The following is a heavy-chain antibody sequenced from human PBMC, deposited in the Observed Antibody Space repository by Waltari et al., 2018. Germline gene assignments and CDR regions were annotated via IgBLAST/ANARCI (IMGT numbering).Heavy chain of an antibody. CDR1: GGTFSNYV. V-gene: IGHV1-69*12. Sequence: QVQLVQSGAEVKKPGSSVKVSCKASGGTFSNYVISWVRQAPGQGLEWMGVIIPILGTPNYAQKCQGRVTISADESTSTVYMELSSLRSEDTAVYYCSRSYYYDRIGDYPSLGAFDYWGQGTLVTVSS. J-gene: IGHJ4*02. D-gene: IGHD3-22*01. CDR2: IIPILGTP. CDR3: SRSYYYDRIGDYPSLGAFDY.